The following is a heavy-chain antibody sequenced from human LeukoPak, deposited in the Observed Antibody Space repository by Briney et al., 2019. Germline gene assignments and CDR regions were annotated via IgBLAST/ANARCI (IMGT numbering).Heavy chain of an antibody. V-gene: IGHV4-39*01. J-gene: IGHJ4*02. Sequence: TSETLSLTCTVSGGSISSSSYYWGWIRQPPGKGLEWIGSIYYSGSTYYNPSLKSRVTISVDTSKNQFSLKLSSVTAADTAVYYCASLDTAMVKGFDYWGQGTLVTVSS. CDR3: ASLDTAMVKGFDY. D-gene: IGHD5-18*01. CDR1: GGSISSSSYY. CDR2: IYYSGST.